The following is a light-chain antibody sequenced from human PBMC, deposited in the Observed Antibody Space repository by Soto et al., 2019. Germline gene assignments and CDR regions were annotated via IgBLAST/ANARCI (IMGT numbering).Light chain of an antibody. CDR3: EQRDNWPFT. CDR2: GAF. Sequence: EIVLTQSPATLSLSPGERATLSCRASQSVSSYLAWYQQKPGQAPRLLIYGAFNRATGIPARFGGRGFGTDFPRTISSLEREDFAVYYCEQRDNWPFTFGPGTKVDIK. CDR1: QSVSSY. J-gene: IGKJ3*01. V-gene: IGKV3-11*01.